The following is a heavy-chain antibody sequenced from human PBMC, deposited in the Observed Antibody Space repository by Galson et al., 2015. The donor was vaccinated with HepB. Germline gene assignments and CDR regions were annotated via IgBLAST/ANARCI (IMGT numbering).Heavy chain of an antibody. CDR1: GLTFSSYA. J-gene: IGHJ3*02. Sequence: SLRLSCAASGLTFSSYAMSWVRQAPGKGLEWVSAISGSGGSTYYADSVKGRFTISRDNSKNTLYLQMNSLRAEDTAVYYCAKNCRYSYGSDAFDIWGQGTMVTVSS. CDR2: ISGSGGST. V-gene: IGHV3-23*01. CDR3: AKNCRYSYGSDAFDI. D-gene: IGHD5-18*01.